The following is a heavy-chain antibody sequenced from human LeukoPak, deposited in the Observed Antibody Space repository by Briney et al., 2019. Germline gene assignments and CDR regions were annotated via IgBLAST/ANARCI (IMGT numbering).Heavy chain of an antibody. CDR2: INSDGSST. CDR1: GFTFSSYW. V-gene: IGHV3-74*01. CDR3: ARRCSSTSCLQH. J-gene: IGHJ4*02. Sequence: PGGSLRLSCAASGFTFSSYWMHWVRQAPGKGLVWVSRINSDGSSTRYADSVKGRFTISRDNTKNSLYLQMNSLRAEDTAVYYCARRCSSTSCLQHWGQGTLVTVSS. D-gene: IGHD2-2*01.